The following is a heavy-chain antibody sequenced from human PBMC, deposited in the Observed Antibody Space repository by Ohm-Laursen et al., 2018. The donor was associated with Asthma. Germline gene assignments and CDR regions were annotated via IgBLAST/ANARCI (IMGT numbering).Heavy chain of an antibody. J-gene: IGHJ2*01. Sequence: SQTLSLTCTVSGGSISSYYWSWIRQPPGKGLEWIGYIYYTGTTNYNPSLKSRVTISVDTSKNQFSLKLSSVTAADTAVYYCARDSSSWQRYWYFDLWGRGTLVTVSS. CDR3: ARDSSSWQRYWYFDL. CDR1: GGSISSYY. D-gene: IGHD6-13*01. CDR2: IYYTGTT. V-gene: IGHV4-59*01.